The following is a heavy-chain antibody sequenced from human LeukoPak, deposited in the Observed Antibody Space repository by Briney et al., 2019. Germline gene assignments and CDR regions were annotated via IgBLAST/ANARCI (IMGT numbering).Heavy chain of an antibody. V-gene: IGHV1-2*02. J-gene: IGHJ4*02. Sequence: GASVTVSCKASGYTFTGYYMHWVRQAPGQGLEWMGWINPNSGGTNYAQKFQGRVTMTRDTSISTAYMELSRLRSDDTAVYYCARDFGRGYSYGYKDYWGQGTLVTVSS. CDR3: ARDFGRGYSYGYKDY. CDR2: INPNSGGT. D-gene: IGHD5-18*01. CDR1: GYTFTGYY.